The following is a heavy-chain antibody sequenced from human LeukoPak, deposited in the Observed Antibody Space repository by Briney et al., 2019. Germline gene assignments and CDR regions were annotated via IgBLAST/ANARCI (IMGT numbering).Heavy chain of an antibody. Sequence: PSETLSLTCAVYGGSFSGYYWSWIRQPPGKGLEWVGEINHRGSTNYNPSLKSRVTISVDTSKNQFSLKLSSVTAADTAVYYCARHGNWEPFDYWGQGSLVTVSS. CDR3: ARHGNWEPFDY. V-gene: IGHV4-34*01. CDR1: GGSFSGYY. D-gene: IGHD1-1*01. J-gene: IGHJ4*02. CDR2: INHRGST.